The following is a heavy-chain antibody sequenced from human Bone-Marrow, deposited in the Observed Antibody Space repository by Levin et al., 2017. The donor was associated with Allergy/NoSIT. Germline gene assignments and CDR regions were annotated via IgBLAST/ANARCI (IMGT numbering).Heavy chain of an antibody. J-gene: IGHJ5*02. CDR1: GGSVKSSVYY. V-gene: IGHV4-39*01. Sequence: KSSETLSLTCSVSGGSVKSSVYYWGWIRQSPGKGLEWIGSVYSGGSSYYSPSLKSRVTMSVDTSKNQFSLKLASVTATDTAMYYCVRHSSGGTGDWFDPWGQGTLVTVSS. CDR2: VYSGGSS. D-gene: IGHD6-19*01. CDR3: VRHSSGGTGDWFDP.